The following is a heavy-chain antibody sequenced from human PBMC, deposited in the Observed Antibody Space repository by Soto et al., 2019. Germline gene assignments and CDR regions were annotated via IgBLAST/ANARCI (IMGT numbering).Heavy chain of an antibody. CDR1: GGSISSYY. V-gene: IGHV4-59*01. J-gene: IGHJ4*02. CDR2: IYYSGST. CDR3: ARRWGRTFDY. Sequence: SETLSLTCTVSGGSISSYYWSWIRQPPGKGLEWIGYIYYSGSTNYNPSLRSRVTISVDTSKNQFSLKLSSVTAADTAVYYCARRWGRTFDYWGQGTLVTVSS. D-gene: IGHD7-27*01.